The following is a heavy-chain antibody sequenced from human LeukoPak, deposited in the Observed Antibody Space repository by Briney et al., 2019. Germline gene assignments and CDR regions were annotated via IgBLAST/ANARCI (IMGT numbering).Heavy chain of an antibody. D-gene: IGHD4-17*01. Sequence: GGSLRLSCAASGFTFSSYSMNWVRQAPGKGLEWVSSISSSSSYIYYADSVKGRFTISRDYAKNSLYLQMNSLRAEDTAVYYCARDRSGDYEQYYYGMDVWGQGTTVTVSS. J-gene: IGHJ6*02. V-gene: IGHV3-21*01. CDR2: ISSSSSYI. CDR3: ARDRSGDYEQYYYGMDV. CDR1: GFTFSSYS.